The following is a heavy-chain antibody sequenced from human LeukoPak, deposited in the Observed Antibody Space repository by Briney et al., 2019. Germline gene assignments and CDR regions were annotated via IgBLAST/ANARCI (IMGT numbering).Heavy chain of an antibody. CDR2: IRSKLDGGTT. CDR1: GFTFSNAW. CDR3: TTDSTSGSYLRDAFDT. V-gene: IGHV3-15*01. J-gene: IGHJ3*02. D-gene: IGHD1-26*01. Sequence: GGSLRLSCAASGFTFSNAWMSWVRQAPGKGLEWVGRIRSKLDGGTTDYPTPVKGRFTISRDDSKNTLYLQLNSLKTEDTAIYYCTTDSTSGSYLRDAFDTWGQGTMVTVSS.